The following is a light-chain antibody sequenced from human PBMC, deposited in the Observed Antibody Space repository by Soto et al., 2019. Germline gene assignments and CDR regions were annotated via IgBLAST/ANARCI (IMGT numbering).Light chain of an antibody. CDR3: HHHDTYSPSWP. V-gene: IGKV1-5*03. CDR1: QNINEY. Sequence: DIQMTQSPSTLSASVGDRVTITCRASQNINEYLAWYQQKPGKAPKLLIYMASSLEGEVPSRFSGSGAGTDCTLTISCLQPEDFATYYYHHHDTYSPSWPFGQGTMVEI. CDR2: MAS. J-gene: IGKJ1*01.